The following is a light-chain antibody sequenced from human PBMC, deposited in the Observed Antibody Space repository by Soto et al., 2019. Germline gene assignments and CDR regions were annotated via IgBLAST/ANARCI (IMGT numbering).Light chain of an antibody. V-gene: IGKV3-20*01. J-gene: IGKJ1*01. CDR1: QSLSGY. CDR2: TTS. Sequence: DIVLTQSPCTLSLSPGERASLSCRASQSLSGYLAWYQQRPGQAPRLLIYTTSNRATDIPDRFSGSGSGTDFTLIISLLEHEDVAVYYCQQYGSSPWTFGQGTKVEIK. CDR3: QQYGSSPWT.